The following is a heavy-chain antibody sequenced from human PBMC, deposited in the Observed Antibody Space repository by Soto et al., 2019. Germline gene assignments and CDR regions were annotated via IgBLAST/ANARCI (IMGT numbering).Heavy chain of an antibody. Sequence: SETLSLTCTVSGGSISSYYWSWIRQPPGKGLEWIGYIYYSGSTNYNPSLKSRVTISVDTSKNQFSLKLSSVTAADTAVYYCARGSFYGEEIQHWGQGTPVTVSS. J-gene: IGHJ1*01. D-gene: IGHD4-17*01. CDR1: GGSISSYY. CDR2: IYYSGST. CDR3: ARGSFYGEEIQH. V-gene: IGHV4-59*01.